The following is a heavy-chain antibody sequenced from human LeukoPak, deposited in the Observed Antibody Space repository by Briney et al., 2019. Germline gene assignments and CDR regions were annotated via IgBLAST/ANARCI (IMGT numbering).Heavy chain of an antibody. V-gene: IGHV1-46*01. CDR2: INPSGGST. J-gene: IGHJ4*02. CDR3: ARVSAPIAARSGYYFDY. D-gene: IGHD6-6*01. Sequence: GASVKVSCKASGYTFTSYYMHWVRQAPGQGLEWMGIINPSGGSTSYAQKFQGRVTMTRDMSTSTVYMELSSLRSEDTAVYYCARVSAPIAARSGYYFDYWGQGTLVTVSS. CDR1: GYTFTSYY.